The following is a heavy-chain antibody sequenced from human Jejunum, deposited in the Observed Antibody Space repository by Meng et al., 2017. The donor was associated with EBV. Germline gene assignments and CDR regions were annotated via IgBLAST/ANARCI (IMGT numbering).Heavy chain of an antibody. V-gene: IGHV4-28*01. Sequence: QVQLQESGPGLVKTSDTLSLTCTVSGYSMSNSNWWGWIRQPPGKGLEWIGYIYYTGTTYYNPSLKSRVTMSIDTSKNHFSLKLTSVTTMDTAVYYCAKRMPGTGFDYWGQGTLVTVSS. D-gene: IGHD1-1*01. CDR1: GYSMSNSNW. J-gene: IGHJ4*02. CDR3: AKRMPGTGFDY. CDR2: IYYTGTT.